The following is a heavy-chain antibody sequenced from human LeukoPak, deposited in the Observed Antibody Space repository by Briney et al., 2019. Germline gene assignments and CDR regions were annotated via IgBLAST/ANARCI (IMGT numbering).Heavy chain of an antibody. V-gene: IGHV4-34*01. CDR2: INHSGST. J-gene: IGHJ4*02. Sequence: PSETLSLTCAVYGGSFSGYYWSWIRQPPGKGLEWIGEINHSGSTNYNPSLKSRVTISVDTSKNQFSLELNSVTAADTAVYYCVRVGAVSANGGYFDYWGQGTLVPVSS. CDR3: VRVGAVSANGGYFDY. D-gene: IGHD6-19*01. CDR1: GGSFSGYY.